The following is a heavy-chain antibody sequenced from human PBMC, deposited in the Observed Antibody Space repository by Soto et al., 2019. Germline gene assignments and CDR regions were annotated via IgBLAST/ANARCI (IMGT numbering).Heavy chain of an antibody. Sequence: GGSLRLSCAASGFTFSSYAMSWVRQAPGKGLEWVSAISGSGGSTYYADSVKGRFTISRDNSKNTLYLQMNSLRAEDTAVYYCAKVIDFWSGYSLGTIYYYGIDSWDPETTVTVSS. CDR1: GFTFSSYA. D-gene: IGHD3-3*01. V-gene: IGHV3-23*01. CDR3: AKVIDFWSGYSLGTIYYYGIDS. J-gene: IGHJ6*02. CDR2: ISGSGGST.